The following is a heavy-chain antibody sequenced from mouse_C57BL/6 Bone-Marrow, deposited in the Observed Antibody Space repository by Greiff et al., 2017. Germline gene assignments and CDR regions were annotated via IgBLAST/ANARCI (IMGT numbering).Heavy chain of an antibody. Sequence: QVQLQQSGAELVKPGASVKVSCKASGYTFTSYWMHWVKQRPGQGLEWIGRIHPSDSDTNYNQKFKGKATLTVDKSSSTAYMQLSSLTYEDSAVYYCAIWGYDGYYYGVYYYAMDYWGQGTSVTVSS. CDR1: GYTFTSYW. CDR3: AIWGYDGYYYGVYYYAMDY. J-gene: IGHJ4*01. V-gene: IGHV1-74*01. D-gene: IGHD2-3*01. CDR2: IHPSDSDT.